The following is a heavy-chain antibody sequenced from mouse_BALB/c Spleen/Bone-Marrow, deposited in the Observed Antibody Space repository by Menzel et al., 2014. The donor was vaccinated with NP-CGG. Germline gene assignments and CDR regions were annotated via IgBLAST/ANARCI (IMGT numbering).Heavy chain of an antibody. CDR2: ISTYSGNT. V-gene: IGHV1-67*01. CDR1: GYTFTDYA. CDR3: ARGEGYDGWYFDV. Sequence: VQRVESGPELVRPGVSVKISCKGSGYTFTDYAMHWVKQSHAKSLEWIGVISTYSGNTNYNQKFKGRATMTVDKSSSTAYMELARLTSGDSAIYYCARGEGYDGWYFDVWGAGTTVTVSS. J-gene: IGHJ1*01. D-gene: IGHD2-2*01.